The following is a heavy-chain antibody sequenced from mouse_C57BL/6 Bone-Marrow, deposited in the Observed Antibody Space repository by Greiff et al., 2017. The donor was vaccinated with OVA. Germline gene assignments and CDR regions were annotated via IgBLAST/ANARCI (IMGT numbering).Heavy chain of an antibody. D-gene: IGHD2-14*01. CDR2: IYPGSGST. CDR1: GYTFTSYW. CDR3: ARWVPRRAMDY. V-gene: IGHV1-55*01. J-gene: IGHJ4*01. Sequence: VQLQQSGAELVKPGASVKMSCKASGYTFTSYWITWVKQRPGQGLEWIGDIYPGSGSTNYNEKFKSKATLTVDTSSSTAYMQLSSLTSEDSAVYYCARWVPRRAMDYWGQGTSVTVSS.